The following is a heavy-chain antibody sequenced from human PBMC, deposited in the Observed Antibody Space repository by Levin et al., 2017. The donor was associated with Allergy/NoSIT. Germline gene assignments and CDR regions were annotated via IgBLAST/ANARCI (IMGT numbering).Heavy chain of an antibody. D-gene: IGHD4-17*01. CDR3: AVFSFRYGTFDI. Sequence: SQTLSLTCAVYGASFSGYYWSWIRQPPGRGLEWIGEISHRESTTYNPSLKSRVTITLDTSGNQYSLRLDSVTAADTAIYYCAVFSFRYGTFDIWGQGTMVTVSS. CDR1: GASFSGYY. J-gene: IGHJ3*02. V-gene: IGHV4-34*01. CDR2: ISHREST.